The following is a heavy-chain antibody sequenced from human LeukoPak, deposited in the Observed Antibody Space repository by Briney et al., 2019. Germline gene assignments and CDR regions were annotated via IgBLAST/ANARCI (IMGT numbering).Heavy chain of an antibody. CDR3: ARDKTTTVTTHHFDY. CDR2: INPSGAIT. D-gene: IGHD4-17*01. Sequence: IINPSGAITSYAQKFQGRVTMTTHTTTSTVYMELSSLRSEDTAVYYCARDKTTTVTTHHFDYWGQGTLVTVS. J-gene: IGHJ4*02. V-gene: IGHV1-46*01.